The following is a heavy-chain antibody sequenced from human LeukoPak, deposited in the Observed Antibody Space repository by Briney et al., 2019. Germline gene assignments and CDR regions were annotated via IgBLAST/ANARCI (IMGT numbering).Heavy chain of an antibody. V-gene: IGHV4-39*01. D-gene: IGHD1-26*01. CDR1: GGSISSSSYY. J-gene: IGHJ4*02. CDR3: ARLGEWAAVDF. CDR2: IYYSGST. Sequence: PSETLSLTCTVSGGSISSSSYYWGWIRQPPGKGPEWIGSIYYSGSTYYNPSLKSRVTISVDTSKNQFSLKLSSVTAADTAVYYCARLGEWAAVDFWGQGTLVTVSS.